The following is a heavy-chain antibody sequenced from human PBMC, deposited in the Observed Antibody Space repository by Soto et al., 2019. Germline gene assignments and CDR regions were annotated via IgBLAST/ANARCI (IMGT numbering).Heavy chain of an antibody. D-gene: IGHD3-16*01. CDR3: ARKSLANPDI. CDR2: ISDRDRGRVT. Sequence: QVQLVESGGGLVKPGGSLRLSCAASGFTLSDHFMSWIRQAPGKGLEWVSYISDRDRGRVTHYADSVKGGFTTSRDNSENFVLRQMNSLRGEDTAVKYFARKSLANPDIWGHGTQVTVST. V-gene: IGHV3-11*01. J-gene: IGHJ4*01. CDR1: GFTLSDHF.